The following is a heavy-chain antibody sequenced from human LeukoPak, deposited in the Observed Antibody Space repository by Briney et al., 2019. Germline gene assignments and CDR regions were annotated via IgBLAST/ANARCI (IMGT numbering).Heavy chain of an antibody. D-gene: IGHD5-24*01. V-gene: IGHV3-23*01. CDR3: AKGSMATINDAFDI. CDR2: ISGSGDNT. Sequence: GGTLRLSCAASGFTFSSHGMSWVRQAPGKGLEWVSTISGSGDNTYYADSVKGRFTISRDNAKNSLYLQMNSLRAEDMALYYCAKGSMATINDAFDIWGQGTMVTVSS. J-gene: IGHJ3*02. CDR1: GFTFSSHG.